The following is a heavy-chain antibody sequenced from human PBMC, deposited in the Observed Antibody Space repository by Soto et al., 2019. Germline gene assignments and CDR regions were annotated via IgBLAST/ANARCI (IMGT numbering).Heavy chain of an antibody. D-gene: IGHD3-10*01. CDR3: AREAGEGNYYFDY. Sequence: QVQLVQSGAEVKKPGASVKVSCKASGYTFTSYYMHWVRQAPGQGLEWMGGIIPIFGTANYAQKFQGRVTITADESTSTAYMELSSLRSEDTAVYYCAREAGEGNYYFDYWGQGTLVTVSS. CDR1: GYTFTSYY. V-gene: IGHV1-69*01. CDR2: IIPIFGTA. J-gene: IGHJ4*02.